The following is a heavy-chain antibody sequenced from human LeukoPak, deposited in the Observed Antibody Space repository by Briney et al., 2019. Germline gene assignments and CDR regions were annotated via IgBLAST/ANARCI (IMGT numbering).Heavy chain of an antibody. D-gene: IGHD6-13*01. V-gene: IGHV3-15*01. J-gene: IGHJ6*02. CDR3: TTDRRQQLVRDV. Sequence: PGGSLRLSCAASGFTFRNAWMSWVRQAPGKGLEWVGRIKSKTDGGTTDYAAPVKGRFTISRDDSKNTLYLQMNSLKTEDTAVYYCTTDRRQQLVRDVWGQGTTVTVSS. CDR2: IKSKTDGGTT. CDR1: GFTFRNAW.